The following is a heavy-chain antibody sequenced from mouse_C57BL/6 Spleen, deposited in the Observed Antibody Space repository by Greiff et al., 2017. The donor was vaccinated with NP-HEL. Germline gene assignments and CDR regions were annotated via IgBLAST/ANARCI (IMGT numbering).Heavy chain of an antibody. CDR1: GFTFSDYG. J-gene: IGHJ4*01. V-gene: IGHV5-17*01. Sequence: EVKVVESGGGLVKPGGSLKLSCAASGFTFSDYGMHWVRQAPEKGLEWVAYISSGSSTIYYADTVKGRFTISRDNAKNTLFLQMTSLRSEDTAMYYCARGIYDYDEDVYAMDYWGQGTSVTVSS. CDR2: ISSGSSTI. CDR3: ARGIYDYDEDVYAMDY. D-gene: IGHD2-4*01.